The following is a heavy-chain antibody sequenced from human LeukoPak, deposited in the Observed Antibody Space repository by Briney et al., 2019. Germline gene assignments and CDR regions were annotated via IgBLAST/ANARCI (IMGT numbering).Heavy chain of an antibody. Sequence: GGSLRLSCAASGFTFSDYYMSWIRQAPGKGLEWISYIIHSATTIYYADSVKGRFTISRDNSKNTLYLQMNSLRAEDTAVYYCARGQLELLVYWGQGTLVTVSS. CDR3: ARGQLELLVY. V-gene: IGHV3-11*04. CDR1: GFTFSDYY. J-gene: IGHJ4*02. CDR2: IIHSATTI. D-gene: IGHD1-7*01.